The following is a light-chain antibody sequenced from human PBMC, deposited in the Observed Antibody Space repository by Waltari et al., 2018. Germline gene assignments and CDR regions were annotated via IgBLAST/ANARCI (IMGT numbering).Light chain of an antibody. CDR2: SDY. CDR1: HFTLGSNT. Sequence: SVLTQPPSASGTPGQPVTIPFSGSHFTLGSNTVTGYQQLPGTAPKLLIYSDYQRPSGVPDRFSASKSGTSASLAISGLQSEDEADYYCSSWDDRLSGVVFGEGTKLTVL. J-gene: IGLJ3*02. CDR3: SSWDDRLSGVV. V-gene: IGLV1-44*01.